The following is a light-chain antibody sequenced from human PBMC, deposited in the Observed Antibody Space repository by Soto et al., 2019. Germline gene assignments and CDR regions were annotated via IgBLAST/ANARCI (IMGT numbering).Light chain of an antibody. CDR2: RVS. Sequence: EIDLTQSPGTLSLPPGERATLSCRASQTITTLAWYQRKPGQAPRLLIYRVSSRAAGVPDRFSGSGSGTDYTLTISRLEPEDFAVYYCQQYGNLPLTFGGGTKVDIK. V-gene: IGKV3-20*01. CDR3: QQYGNLPLT. J-gene: IGKJ4*01. CDR1: QTITT.